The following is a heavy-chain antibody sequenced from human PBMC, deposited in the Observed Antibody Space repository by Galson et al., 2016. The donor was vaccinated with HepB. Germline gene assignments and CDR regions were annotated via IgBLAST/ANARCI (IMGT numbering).Heavy chain of an antibody. CDR2: ISRDGSEE. D-gene: IGHD6-19*01. Sequence: SLRLSCAASGFMFNDYAMNWVRQAPGGGLEWVGVISRDGSEEYLAGTVKGRFSIFRDNSASTLYLQIYRLRSEDTAIYYCARRRASGWNTDDAYDIWGQGTMVTVSS. CDR1: GFMFNDYA. CDR3: ARRRASGWNTDDAYDI. V-gene: IGHV3-30*04. J-gene: IGHJ3*02.